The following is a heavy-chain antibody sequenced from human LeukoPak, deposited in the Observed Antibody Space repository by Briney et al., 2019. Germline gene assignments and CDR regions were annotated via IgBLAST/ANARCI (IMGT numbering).Heavy chain of an antibody. Sequence: SVKVSCKASGGTFSSYAISWVRQAPGQGLEWMGGIIPIFGTANYAQKFQGRVTITADESTSTAYTELSSLRSEDTAVYHCARDQGYGSGSYYGGFDYWGRGTLVTVSS. CDR1: GGTFSSYA. V-gene: IGHV1-69*13. CDR2: IIPIFGTA. D-gene: IGHD3-10*01. CDR3: ARDQGYGSGSYYGGFDY. J-gene: IGHJ4*02.